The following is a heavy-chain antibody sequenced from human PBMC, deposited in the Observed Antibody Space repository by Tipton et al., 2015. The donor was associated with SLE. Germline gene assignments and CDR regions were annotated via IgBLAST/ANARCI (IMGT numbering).Heavy chain of an antibody. J-gene: IGHJ4*02. CDR1: GGSISSGSYP. D-gene: IGHD4/OR15-4a*01. Sequence: TLSLTCTVSGGSISSGSYPWSWIRKPAGKGLEWIGYIYASGSTHYNPSLKSRVTMSVDTSKNHFSLNLTSVTAADTAVYYCATEGPHGYGAPSCWGQGTLVTVSS. CDR3: ATEGPHGYGAPSC. CDR2: IYASGST. V-gene: IGHV4-61*09.